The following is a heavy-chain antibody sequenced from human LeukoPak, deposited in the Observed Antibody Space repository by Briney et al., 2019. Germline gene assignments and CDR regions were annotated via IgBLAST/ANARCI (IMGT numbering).Heavy chain of an antibody. D-gene: IGHD3-10*01. V-gene: IGHV4-59*01. CDR1: GGSISSYY. J-gene: IGHJ5*02. CDR3: ARDGSGSYFTNWFDP. Sequence: SETLSLTCTVSGGSISSYYWSWLRQPPGKGVEWIGYIYYSGSTNYNPSLKSRVTISVDTSKNQFSLKLSSVTAADTAVYYCARDGSGSYFTNWFDPWGQGTLVTVSS. CDR2: IYYSGST.